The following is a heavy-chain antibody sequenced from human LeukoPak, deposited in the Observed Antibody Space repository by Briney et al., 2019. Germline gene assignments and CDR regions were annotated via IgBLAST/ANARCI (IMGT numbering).Heavy chain of an antibody. CDR2: IHPSGST. D-gene: IGHD3-9*01. CDR1: GGSFSDYY. CDR3: ARGTDMSKSGY. Sequence: PSETLSLTCAVYGGSFSDYYWSWIRQPPGKGLEWIGEIHPSGSTHYNPSLESRVIISPDTSKEQFSLKLSSVTAADSAVYYCARGTDMSKSGYWGQGTLVTVSS. J-gene: IGHJ4*02. V-gene: IGHV4-34*01.